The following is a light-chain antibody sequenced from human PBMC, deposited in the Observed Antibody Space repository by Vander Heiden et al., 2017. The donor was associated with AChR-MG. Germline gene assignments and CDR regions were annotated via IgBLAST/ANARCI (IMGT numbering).Light chain of an antibody. V-gene: IGLV1-40*01. CDR3: QSYDSSLSGVV. J-gene: IGLJ2*01. Sequence: VLTQPPSVSGAPVQSLTISCTGSSSNIGAGYDVHWYQQLPGTALKLLIYGNNNRPSGVPDRFSGSKSGTSASLAITGLQAEDEADYYCQSYDSSLSGVVFGGGTDLTVL. CDR2: GNN. CDR1: SSNIGAGYD.